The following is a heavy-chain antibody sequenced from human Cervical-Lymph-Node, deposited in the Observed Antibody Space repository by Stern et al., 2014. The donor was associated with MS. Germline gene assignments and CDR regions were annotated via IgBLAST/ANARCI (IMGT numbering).Heavy chain of an antibody. CDR1: GFKFSGYA. D-gene: IGHD1-14*01. CDR2: ISDDGTKK. Sequence: QVQLVESGGGVVQPGRSLRLSCAASGFKFSGYAMFWVRQAPGKGLEWVALISDDGTKKYYSDSVKGRFTISRDNSVNTLYLQMSSLTIDDTAVYYCASDPEEHTFYYFYGMDVWGQGTTVTVSS. J-gene: IGHJ6*02. V-gene: IGHV3-30*03. CDR3: ASDPEEHTFYYFYGMDV.